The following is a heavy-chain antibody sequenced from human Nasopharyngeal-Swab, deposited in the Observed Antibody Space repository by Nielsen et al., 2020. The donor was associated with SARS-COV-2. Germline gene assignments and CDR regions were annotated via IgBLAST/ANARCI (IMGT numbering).Heavy chain of an antibody. CDR2: ISSSSSTI. D-gene: IGHD3-3*01. CDR3: ARGATILGGHASRMDV. Sequence: GGSLRLSCAASGFTFSSYSMNWVCQAPGKGLEWVSYISSSSSTIYYADSVKGRFTISRDNAKNSLYLQMNSLRDEDTAVYYCARGATILGGHASRMDVWGQGTTVTVSS. J-gene: IGHJ6*02. CDR1: GFTFSSYS. V-gene: IGHV3-48*02.